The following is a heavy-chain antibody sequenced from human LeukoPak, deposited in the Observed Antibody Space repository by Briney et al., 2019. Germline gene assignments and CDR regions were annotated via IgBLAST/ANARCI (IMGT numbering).Heavy chain of an antibody. D-gene: IGHD2-2*01. CDR2: ISSNGGST. J-gene: IGHJ4*02. CDR1: GFTFSSHA. CDR3: ARTSGLYHFDY. Sequence: GGSLRLSCAASGFTFSSHAMHWVRQAPGKGLEYVSAISSNGGSTYYANSVKGRFTISRDNSKNTLYLQMGSLRAEDMAVYYCARTSGLYHFDYWGQGTLVTVSS. V-gene: IGHV3-64*01.